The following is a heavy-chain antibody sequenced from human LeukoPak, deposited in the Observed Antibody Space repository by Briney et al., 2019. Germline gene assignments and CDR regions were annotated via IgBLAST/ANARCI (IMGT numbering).Heavy chain of an antibody. CDR1: GFSFRSDG. Sequence: GGSLRLSCAASGFSFRSDGMSWARQAPGKGLEWVSGTLGGAGSTYYADSVKGRFTISRDNSKNTLYLQMNSLRAEDTAVYYCAHGTMYQLDYWGQGTLVTVSS. CDR2: TLGGAGST. V-gene: IGHV3-23*01. D-gene: IGHD2-2*01. J-gene: IGHJ4*02. CDR3: AHGTMYQLDY.